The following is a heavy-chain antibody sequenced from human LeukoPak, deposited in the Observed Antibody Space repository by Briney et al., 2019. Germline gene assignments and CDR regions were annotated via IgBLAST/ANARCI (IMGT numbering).Heavy chain of an antibody. Sequence: GGSLRLSCAASGFTFSSYSMNWVRQAPGKGLEWVSYISSSSSTIYYADSVKGRFTISRDNAKNSLYLQMNSLRAEDTAVYYCAKDRIAAAGYYYYYYMDVWGKGTTVTISS. J-gene: IGHJ6*03. CDR2: ISSSSSTI. CDR3: AKDRIAAAGYYYYYYMDV. D-gene: IGHD6-13*01. V-gene: IGHV3-48*01. CDR1: GFTFSSYS.